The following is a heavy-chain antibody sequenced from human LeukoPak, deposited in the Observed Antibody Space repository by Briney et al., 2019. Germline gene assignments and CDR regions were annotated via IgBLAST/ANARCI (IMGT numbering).Heavy chain of an antibody. V-gene: IGHV3-21*01. CDR2: ISSSSSYI. CDR1: GFTFSSYS. CDR3: ARGGYCSGGSCAPHFDY. Sequence: PGGSLRLSCAASGFTFSSYSMNWVRQAPGKGLEWVSSISSSSSYIYYADSVKGRFTISRDNAKNSLYLLMNSLRAEDTAVYYCARGGYCSGGSCAPHFDYWGQGTLVTVSS. J-gene: IGHJ4*02. D-gene: IGHD2-15*01.